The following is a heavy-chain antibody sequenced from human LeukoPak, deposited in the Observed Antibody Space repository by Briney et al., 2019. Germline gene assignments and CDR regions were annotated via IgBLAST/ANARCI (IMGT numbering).Heavy chain of an antibody. CDR1: GFTFSSYW. J-gene: IGHJ4*02. CDR3: ARGRYYDFWSGYYY. D-gene: IGHD3-3*01. CDR2: INHSGST. Sequence: PGGSLRLSCAASGFTFSSYWMSWVRQAPGKGLEWIGEINHSGSTNYNPSLKSRVTISVDTSKNQFSLKLSSVTAADTAVYYCARGRYYDFWSGYYYWGQGTLVTVSS. V-gene: IGHV4-34*01.